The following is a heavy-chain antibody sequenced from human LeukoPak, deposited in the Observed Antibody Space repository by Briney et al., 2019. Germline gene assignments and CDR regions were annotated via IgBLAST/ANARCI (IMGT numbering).Heavy chain of an antibody. Sequence: GGSLRLSCAASGFTFNSYSMNWVRQAPGKGLEYVSSISGSSRHIYYADSVKGRFTISRDNTKSSLYLQMNSLRVEDMAVYYCARGYCGGDCYGDWGQGTLVTVSS. V-gene: IGHV3-21*01. CDR3: ARGYCGGDCYGD. D-gene: IGHD2-21*02. J-gene: IGHJ1*01. CDR1: GFTFNSYS. CDR2: ISGSSRHI.